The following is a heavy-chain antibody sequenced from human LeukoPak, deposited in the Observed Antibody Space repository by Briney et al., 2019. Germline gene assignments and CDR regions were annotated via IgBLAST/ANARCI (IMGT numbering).Heavy chain of an antibody. CDR1: GFTFSSYA. Sequence: GGSLRLSCAASGFTFSSYAMHWVRQAPGKGLEWVSGISDSGDGTYYADSVKGRFTISRDDSKNTLYLQMNSLRDEDTALYYCANGPAPDYWGQGTLVTVSS. CDR3: ANGPAPDY. V-gene: IGHV3-23*01. CDR2: ISDSGDGT. D-gene: IGHD2-2*01. J-gene: IGHJ4*02.